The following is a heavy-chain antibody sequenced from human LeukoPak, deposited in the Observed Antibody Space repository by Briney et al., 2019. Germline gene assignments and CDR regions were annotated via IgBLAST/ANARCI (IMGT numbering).Heavy chain of an antibody. V-gene: IGHV3-30*04. CDR2: ISYDGSNK. Sequence: PGGSLRLSCAASGFTFSSYAMHWVRQAPGKGLEWVAVISYDGSNKYYADSVKGRFTISRDNSKNTLYLQMDSLRAEDTAVYYCARDSPRTGPWGQGILVTVSS. D-gene: IGHD1-1*01. CDR3: ARDSPRTGP. J-gene: IGHJ5*02. CDR1: GFTFSSYA.